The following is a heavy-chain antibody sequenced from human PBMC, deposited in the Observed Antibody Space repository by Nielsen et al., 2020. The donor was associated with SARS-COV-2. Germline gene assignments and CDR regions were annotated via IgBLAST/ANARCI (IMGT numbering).Heavy chain of an antibody. CDR3: ARVPTFYSNYGDYYYYYMDV. D-gene: IGHD4-11*01. J-gene: IGHJ6*03. CDR1: GFTFSSYS. V-gene: IGHV3-21*01. Sequence: GGSLRLSCAASGFTFSSYSMNWVRQAPGKGLEWVSSISSSSSYIYYADSVKGRFTISRDNAKNSLYLQMNSLRAEYTAVYYCARVPTFYSNYGDYYYYYMDVWGKGTTVTVSS. CDR2: ISSSSSYI.